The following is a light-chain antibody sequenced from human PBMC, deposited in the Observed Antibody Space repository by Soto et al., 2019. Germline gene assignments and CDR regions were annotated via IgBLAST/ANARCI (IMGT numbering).Light chain of an antibody. J-gene: IGKJ1*01. CDR2: AAS. CDR3: QQSYSTPPT. V-gene: IGKV1-39*01. Sequence: DIQMTQSPSSLSASVGDRVTITCRASQSISSSLNWYQQKPGKAPKLLIYAASSLQSGVPSRFSGSGSGTDFTLTISSLQPEDFATYYCQQSYSTPPTFDQGTKVEIK. CDR1: QSISSS.